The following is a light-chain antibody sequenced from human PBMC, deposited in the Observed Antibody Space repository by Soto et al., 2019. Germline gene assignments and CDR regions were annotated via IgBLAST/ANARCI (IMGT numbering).Light chain of an antibody. V-gene: IGKV3-20*01. Sequence: EIVLTQSPGTLSLSPGERATLSCRASQSVTSTYLAWYQQKPGQAPRLLIYGASNRATGIPDRFTGSGSGTDSTLTISRLEPEDFAVYYCQQYGGAPLTFGGGTKVEIK. CDR2: GAS. CDR1: QSVTSTY. J-gene: IGKJ4*01. CDR3: QQYGGAPLT.